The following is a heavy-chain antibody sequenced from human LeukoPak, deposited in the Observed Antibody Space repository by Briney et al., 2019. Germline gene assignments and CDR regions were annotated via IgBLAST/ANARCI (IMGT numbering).Heavy chain of an antibody. CDR3: ARGGEQIVDYAFDI. CDR1: GGSFSGYY. CDR2: INHSEST. D-gene: IGHD1-26*01. V-gene: IGHV4-34*01. Sequence: SETLSLTCAVYGGSFSGYYWSWLRQPPGKGLEWIGEINHSESTNYNPSLKSRVTISVDASKNQFPLKLSSVTAADTAVYYCARGGEQIVDYAFDIWGQGTMVTVSS. J-gene: IGHJ3*02.